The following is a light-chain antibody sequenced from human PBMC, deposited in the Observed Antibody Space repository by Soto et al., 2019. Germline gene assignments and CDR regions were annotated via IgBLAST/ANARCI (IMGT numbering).Light chain of an antibody. CDR3: QQYNNWFSIT. J-gene: IGKJ5*01. CDR1: QSVSGN. V-gene: IGKV3-15*01. CDR2: GAS. Sequence: EIVMTQSPATLSVSPGERATLSCRASQSVSGNLAWYQQKPGQAPRLLIYGASTRANGIPARFSGSGSGTEFILTISSLQSEDFAVYYCQQYNNWFSITFGQGTRLEIK.